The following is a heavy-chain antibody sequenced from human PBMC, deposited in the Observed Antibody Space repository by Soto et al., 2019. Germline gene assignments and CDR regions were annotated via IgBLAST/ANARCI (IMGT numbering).Heavy chain of an antibody. J-gene: IGHJ5*02. CDR1: GGSFIGYY. V-gene: IGHV4-34*01. CDR2: INHSGST. D-gene: IGHD5-18*01. Sequence: SETLSLTCAVYGGSFIGYYWSWIRQPPGKGLEWIGEINHSGSTNYNPSLKSRVTISVDTSKNQFSLKLSSVTAADTAVYYCAGAMVNWFDPWGQGTLVTVS. CDR3: AGAMVNWFDP.